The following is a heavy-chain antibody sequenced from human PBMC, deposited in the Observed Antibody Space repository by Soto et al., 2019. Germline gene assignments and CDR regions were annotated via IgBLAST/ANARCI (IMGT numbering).Heavy chain of an antibody. V-gene: IGHV1-2*04. D-gene: IGHD6-13*01. CDR2: INPNSGGT. J-gene: IGHJ4*02. CDR1: GYTFTGYY. CDR3: ARGGIAAAGDFDY. Sequence: GASVKVSCKASGYTFTGYYMHWVRQAPGQGLEWMGWINPNSGGTNYAQKFQGWVTMTRDTSISTAYMELSRLRSDDTAVYYCARGGIAAAGDFDYWGQGTLVTVSS.